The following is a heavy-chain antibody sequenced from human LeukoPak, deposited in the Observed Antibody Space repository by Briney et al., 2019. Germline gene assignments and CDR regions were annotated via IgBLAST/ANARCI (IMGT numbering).Heavy chain of an antibody. Sequence: ASVKVSCKASGYTFTSYDINWVRQATGQGLEWMEWMNPNSGNTGYAQKFQGRVTMTRNTSISTAYMELSSLRSEDTAVYYCARAPPYYDILTGYYRGAFDPWGQGTLVTVSS. D-gene: IGHD3-9*01. CDR1: GYTFTSYD. V-gene: IGHV1-8*01. CDR2: MNPNSGNT. J-gene: IGHJ5*02. CDR3: ARAPPYYDILTGYYRGAFDP.